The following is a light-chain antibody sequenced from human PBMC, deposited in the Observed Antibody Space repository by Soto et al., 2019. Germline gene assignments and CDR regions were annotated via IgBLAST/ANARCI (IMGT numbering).Light chain of an antibody. V-gene: IGKV1-5*01. Sequence: DIQMTQSPSTLSASVGDRVTITCRASQTISSWLAWYQQKPGKAPKFLIYDASSLESGVPSRFSGSGSGTEFTLTISSLQPDDFATYYCQQYTNYPYTSGQGTKLEIK. CDR3: QQYTNYPYT. J-gene: IGKJ2*01. CDR2: DAS. CDR1: QTISSW.